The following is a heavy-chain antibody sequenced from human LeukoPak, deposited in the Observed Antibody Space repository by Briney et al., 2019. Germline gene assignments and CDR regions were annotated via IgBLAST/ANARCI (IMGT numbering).Heavy chain of an antibody. CDR1: GFTFSSYA. CDR2: ISGSGGST. D-gene: IGHD4-11*01. J-gene: IGHJ4*02. Sequence: GGSLRLSCAASGFTFSSYAINWVRQAPGKGLEWVSSISGSGGSTYYADSVKGRFTISRDNSKNTLYLQMNNLRAEDTAVYYCAKGDYSNYVRSYFDYWGQGTLVTVSS. CDR3: AKGDYSNYVRSYFDY. V-gene: IGHV3-23*01.